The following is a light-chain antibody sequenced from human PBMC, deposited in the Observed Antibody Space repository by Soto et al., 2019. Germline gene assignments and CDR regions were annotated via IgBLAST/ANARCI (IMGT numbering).Light chain of an antibody. CDR2: GIS. CDR1: HTISSSY. Sequence: EIVLTQSPGTLSLSPGERATLSCRASHTISSSYLAWYQQKPGQAPRLLMYGISRRATGIPDRFSGSGSGTEFTLTISSLQPDDFATYYCQQYNSYPWTFGQGTKVDIK. V-gene: IGKV3-20*01. CDR3: QQYNSYPWT. J-gene: IGKJ1*01.